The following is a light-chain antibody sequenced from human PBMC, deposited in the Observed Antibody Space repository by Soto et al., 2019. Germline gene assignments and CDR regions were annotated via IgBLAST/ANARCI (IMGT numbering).Light chain of an antibody. Sequence: QSVLTQPASVSGSPGQSITISCTGTSSGVGGYNYVSWYQHHPGKAPKLMIYDVSDRPSGVSNRFSGSKSGNTASLTISGLQAEDEADYYCTSYTSTSPHVVFGGGTKVTVL. CDR2: DVS. CDR3: TSYTSTSPHVV. V-gene: IGLV2-14*03. CDR1: SSGVGGYNY. J-gene: IGLJ2*01.